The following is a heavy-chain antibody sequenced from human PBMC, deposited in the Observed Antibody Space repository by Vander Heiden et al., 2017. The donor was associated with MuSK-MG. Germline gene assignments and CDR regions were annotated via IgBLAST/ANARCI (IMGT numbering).Heavy chain of an antibody. CDR2: ISHSGST. Sequence: QVQLQESGPGLVKPSETLSLTCSVSGGSISDFYWSWIRQPPGKGLEWIGYISHSGSTSYNPSLESRVTISIDTSRTQFFLDMRSVTIADTAIYYCARRITTSGWYRDDSWGQGALVTVSS. D-gene: IGHD6-19*01. V-gene: IGHV4-59*01. J-gene: IGHJ4*02. CDR3: ARRITTSGWYRDDS. CDR1: GGSISDFY.